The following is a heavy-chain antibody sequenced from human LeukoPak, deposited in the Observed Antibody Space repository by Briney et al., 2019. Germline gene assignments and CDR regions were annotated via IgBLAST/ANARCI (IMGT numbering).Heavy chain of an antibody. CDR1: GGSFSGYS. V-gene: IGHV4-34*01. D-gene: IGHD6-13*01. CDR2: INHSGGT. Sequence: SETLSLTCAVYGGSFSGYSWNWIRQPPVKGLEWIGEINHSGGTNYNPSLKSRVTISVDTSKNQFSLKLSSVTAADTAVYYCASGGIAAAGFDYWGQGTLVTVSS. CDR3: ASGGIAAAGFDY. J-gene: IGHJ4*02.